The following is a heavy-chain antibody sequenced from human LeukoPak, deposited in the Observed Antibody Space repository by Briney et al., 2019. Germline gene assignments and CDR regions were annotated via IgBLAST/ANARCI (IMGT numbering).Heavy chain of an antibody. Sequence: GGSLRLSCAASGFTFSSYAMSWVRQAPGKGLEWVSGISGSGGGTYYADSVKGRFTMSRDNSKNTLYLQMNSLRAEDTAVYYCAKLEIAVAGTSDYWGQGTLVTVSS. CDR3: AKLEIAVAGTSDY. D-gene: IGHD6-19*01. V-gene: IGHV3-23*01. J-gene: IGHJ4*02. CDR1: GFTFSSYA. CDR2: ISGSGGGT.